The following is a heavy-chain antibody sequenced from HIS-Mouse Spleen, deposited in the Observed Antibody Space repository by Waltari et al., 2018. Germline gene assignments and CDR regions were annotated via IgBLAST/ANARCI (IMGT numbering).Heavy chain of an antibody. CDR2: IYYSGIT. D-gene: IGHD6-13*01. J-gene: IGHJ2*01. V-gene: IGHV4-39*07. CDR3: AREIPYSSSWYDWYFDL. Sequence: QLQLQESGPGLVKPSETLSLTCTVSGGSISSSSYYWGWIRQPPGKGQEWIGNIYYSGITCDKPALKGLVTTSVDTSQKQFSLRLSSVTAADTAVYYCAREIPYSSSWYDWYFDLWGRGTLVTVSS. CDR1: GGSISSSSYY.